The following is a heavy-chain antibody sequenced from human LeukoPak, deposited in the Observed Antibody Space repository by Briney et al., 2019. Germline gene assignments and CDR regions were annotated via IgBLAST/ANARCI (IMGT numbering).Heavy chain of an antibody. CDR3: AKGTMVRGVIGSPFDY. V-gene: IGHV3-23*01. CDR1: GFTFSSYA. D-gene: IGHD3-10*01. CDR2: ISGSGGST. J-gene: IGHJ4*02. Sequence: PGGSLRLSCAASGFTFSSYAMSWVHQAPGKGLEWVSAISGSGGSTYYADSVKGRFTISRDNSKNTLYLQMNSLRAEDTAVYYCAKGTMVRGVIGSPFDYWGQGTLVTVSS.